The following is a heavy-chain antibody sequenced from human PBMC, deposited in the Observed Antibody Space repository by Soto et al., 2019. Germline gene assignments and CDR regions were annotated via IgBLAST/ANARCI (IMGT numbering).Heavy chain of an antibody. CDR1: GYTFKSYA. Sequence: QVQLVQTGAEVKKPGASVKVSCKASGYTFKSYAMHWVRQAPGQRLEWMGWINAGNGNTKYSQKFQGRVTITRDTSVSAAYMGLGSVRSAGAAVYYCARSVVVRGVFTFGFWGQGPLVTVSS. V-gene: IGHV1-3*01. D-gene: IGHD3-10*01. CDR3: ARSVVVRGVFTFGF. J-gene: IGHJ4*02. CDR2: INAGNGNT.